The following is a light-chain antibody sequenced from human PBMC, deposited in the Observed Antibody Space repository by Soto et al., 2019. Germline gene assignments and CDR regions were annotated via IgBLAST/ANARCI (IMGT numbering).Light chain of an antibody. CDR3: CSYAGSID. V-gene: IGLV2-14*03. J-gene: IGLJ1*01. CDR1: SSDVGGYNY. Sequence: QSVLTQPASVSGSPGEWIAISCTGTSSDVGGYNYVSWYQQHPGKAPKLMIYDVSNRPSGVSDRFSGSKSGNTASLTISGLQAEDEADYYCCSYAGSIDFGTGTKVTVL. CDR2: DVS.